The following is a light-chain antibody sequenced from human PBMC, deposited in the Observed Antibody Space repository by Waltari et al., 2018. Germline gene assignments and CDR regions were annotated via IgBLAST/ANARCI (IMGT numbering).Light chain of an antibody. CDR1: ALPKQY. CDR3: QSADSSGTWV. V-gene: IGLV3-25*03. CDR2: KDS. J-gene: IGLJ3*02. Sequence: SYELTQPPSVSVSQGQTARITCSGDALPKQYAYWYQQKPGQAPVLVIYKDSERPSGIADRFSGSSSGTTVTLTISGVQAEDEADYYCQSADSSGTWVFGGGTKLTVL.